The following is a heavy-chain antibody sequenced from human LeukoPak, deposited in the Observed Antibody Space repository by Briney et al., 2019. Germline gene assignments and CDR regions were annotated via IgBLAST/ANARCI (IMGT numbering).Heavy chain of an antibody. J-gene: IGHJ3*02. V-gene: IGHV3-21*01. CDR1: GFTFSSYS. CDR3: ARAPAHCSSTSCYPNDAFDI. D-gene: IGHD2-2*01. CDR2: ISSSSSYI. Sequence: GGSLRLSCAASGFTFSSYSMNWVRQAPGKGLEWVSSISSSSSYIYYADSVKGRFTTSRDNAKNSLYLQMNSLRAEDTAVYYCARAPAHCSSTSCYPNDAFDIWGQGTMVTVSS.